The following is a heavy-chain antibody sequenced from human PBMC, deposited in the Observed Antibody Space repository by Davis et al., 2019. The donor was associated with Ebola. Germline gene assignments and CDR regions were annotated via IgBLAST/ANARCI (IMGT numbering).Heavy chain of an antibody. J-gene: IGHJ4*02. CDR2: ISGSGGRT. V-gene: IGHV3-23*01. CDR3: AKSVTVTTLGYFDY. CDR1: EFTFNDFG. D-gene: IGHD4-17*01. Sequence: GESLKISCAASEFTFNDFGMHWVRQAPGKGLEWVSGISGSGGRTYYADSVKGRFTISRDNSKNTLYLQMNSLRAEDTAVYYCAKSVTVTTLGYFDYWGQGTLVTVSS.